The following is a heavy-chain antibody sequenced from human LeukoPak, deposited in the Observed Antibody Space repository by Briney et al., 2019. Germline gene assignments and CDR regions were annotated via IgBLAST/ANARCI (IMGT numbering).Heavy chain of an antibody. J-gene: IGHJ4*02. V-gene: IGHV3-48*04. CDR1: GFTFSSYS. CDR2: ISSSSSTI. CDR3: AREGPIVVVPAAIDY. Sequence: GGSLRLSCAASGFTFSSYSMNWVRQAPGKGLEWVSYISSSSSTIYYADSVKGRFTISRDNAKNSLYLQMNSLRAEDTAAYYCAREGPIVVVPAAIDYWGQGTLVTVSS. D-gene: IGHD2-2*01.